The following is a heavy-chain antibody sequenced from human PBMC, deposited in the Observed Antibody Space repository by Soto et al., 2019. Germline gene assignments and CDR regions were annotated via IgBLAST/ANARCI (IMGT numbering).Heavy chain of an antibody. V-gene: IGHV4-34*01. D-gene: IGHD3-10*01. CDR2: IDHSGST. CDR1: GGSFSGYY. Sequence: SETLSLTCAVYGGSFSGYYWSWIRQPPGKGLEWIGEIDHSGSTNYNPSLKSRVTISVDTSKNQFSLKLTYVTAAETAVYYCARQRGNYFDYWGQGTLVTVSS. CDR3: ARQRGNYFDY. J-gene: IGHJ4*02.